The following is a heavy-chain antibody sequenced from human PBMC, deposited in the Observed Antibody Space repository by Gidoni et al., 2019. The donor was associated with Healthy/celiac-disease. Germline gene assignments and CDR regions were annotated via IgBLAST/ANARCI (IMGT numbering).Heavy chain of an antibody. V-gene: IGHV3-23*01. Sequence: EVQLLESGGGLVQPGGSLRLSCAASGFTFSSYAMSWVRQAPGKGLEWVSAISGSGGSTYYADSVKGRFTISRDNSKNTLYLQMNSLRAEDTAVYYCAKDKGVATTYYYYGMDVWGQGTTVTVSS. D-gene: IGHD2-15*01. CDR3: AKDKGVATTYYYYGMDV. CDR1: GFTFSSYA. J-gene: IGHJ6*02. CDR2: ISGSGGST.